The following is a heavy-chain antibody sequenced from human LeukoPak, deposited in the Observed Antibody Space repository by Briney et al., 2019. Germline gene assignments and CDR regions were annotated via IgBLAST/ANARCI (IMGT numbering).Heavy chain of an antibody. V-gene: IGHV3-21*01. CDR3: ARAYSGTYGLGYYYMDV. CDR1: GFTFSSYE. Sequence: GGSLRLSCAASGFTFSSYEMNWVRQAPGKGLEWVSSISSSSSYIYYAGSVKGRFTISRHNAKNSLYLQMNSLRAEDTAVYYCARAYSGTYGLGYYYMDVWGKGTTVT. J-gene: IGHJ6*03. D-gene: IGHD1-26*01. CDR2: ISSSSSYI.